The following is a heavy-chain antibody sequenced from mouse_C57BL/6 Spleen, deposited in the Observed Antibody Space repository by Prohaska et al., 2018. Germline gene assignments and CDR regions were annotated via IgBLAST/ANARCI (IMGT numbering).Heavy chain of an antibody. CDR3: ARDSNYGGAMDY. D-gene: IGHD2-5*01. Sequence: HGKSLEWIGDINPNNGGTIYNQKFKGKATLTVDKSSSTAYMELRSLTSEDTAVYYCARDSNYGGAMDYWGQGTSVTVSS. CDR2: INPNNGGT. V-gene: IGHV1-18*01. J-gene: IGHJ4*01.